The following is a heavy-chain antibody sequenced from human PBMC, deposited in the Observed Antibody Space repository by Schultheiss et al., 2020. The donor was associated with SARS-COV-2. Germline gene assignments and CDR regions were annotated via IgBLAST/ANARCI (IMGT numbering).Heavy chain of an antibody. V-gene: IGHV4-4*07. CDR1: GGSISSYY. D-gene: IGHD2-15*01. J-gene: IGHJ6*03. CDR2: IYTSGST. CDR3: ARNLPTRGYCSGGSCPYYYYYYYMDV. Sequence: SETLSLTCTVSGGSISSYYWSWIRQPAGKGLEWIGRIYTSGSTNYNPSLKSRVTMSVDTSKNQFSLKLSSVTAADTAVYYCARNLPTRGYCSGGSCPYYYYYYYMDVWGKGTTVTVSS.